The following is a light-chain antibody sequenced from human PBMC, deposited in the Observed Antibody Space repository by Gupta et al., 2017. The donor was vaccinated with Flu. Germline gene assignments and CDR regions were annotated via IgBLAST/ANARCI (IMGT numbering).Light chain of an antibody. V-gene: IGKV1-39*01. CDR3: QKSYSTLGK. CDR2: AAS. Sequence: IQLTQSPSSLSASVGDRVTITCRASQSISSYLNWYQQKPGKAPKLLIYAASSLQSGVPSRFSGSGSGTDFTLTISSLQPEDFATYDCQKSYSTLGKCGQGNKVEIK. J-gene: IGKJ1*01. CDR1: QSISSY.